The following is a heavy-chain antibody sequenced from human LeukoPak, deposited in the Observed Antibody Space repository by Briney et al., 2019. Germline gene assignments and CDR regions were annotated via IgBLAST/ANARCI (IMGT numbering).Heavy chain of an antibody. CDR1: GFTVSSNY. CDR3: AKERNLEIAVAGTIFDY. J-gene: IGHJ4*02. Sequence: GGSLRLSCAASGFTVSSNYMGWVRQAPGKGLEWVSVIYSGGDTYYADSVKGRFTISRDNSKNMIYLEMTSLKAEDTAVYYCAKERNLEIAVAGTIFDYWGQGTLVTVSS. CDR2: IYSGGDT. V-gene: IGHV3-66*01. D-gene: IGHD6-19*01.